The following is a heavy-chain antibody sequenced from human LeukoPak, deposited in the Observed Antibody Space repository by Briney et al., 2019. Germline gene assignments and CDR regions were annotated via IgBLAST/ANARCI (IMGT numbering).Heavy chain of an antibody. Sequence: EASVKVSCKASGYTFTGYYMHWVRQAPGQGLEWMGWINPNSGGTNYAQKFQGRVTMTRDTSISTAYMELSRLRSDDTAVYYCARDRGTYYYDSSGYGPYAFDIWGQGTMVTVSS. CDR3: ARDRGTYYYDSSGYGPYAFDI. D-gene: IGHD3-22*01. V-gene: IGHV1-2*02. J-gene: IGHJ3*02. CDR1: GYTFTGYY. CDR2: INPNSGGT.